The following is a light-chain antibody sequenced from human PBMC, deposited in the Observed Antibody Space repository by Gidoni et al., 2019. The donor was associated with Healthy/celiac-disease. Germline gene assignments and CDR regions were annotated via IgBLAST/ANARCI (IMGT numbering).Light chain of an antibody. Sequence: DIKMTQSPSSLSASVGDRVTITCRASQSISSYLNWYQQKPEKAPKLLIYAASSLQSGVPSRFSGSGSGTDFTLTISSLQPEDFATYYCQQSYSTPYTFGQGTKLEIK. CDR2: AAS. CDR1: QSISSY. J-gene: IGKJ2*01. V-gene: IGKV1-39*01. CDR3: QQSYSTPYT.